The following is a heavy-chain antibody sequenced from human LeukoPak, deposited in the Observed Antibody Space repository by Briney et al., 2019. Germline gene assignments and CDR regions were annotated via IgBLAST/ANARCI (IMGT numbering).Heavy chain of an antibody. Sequence: GGSLRLSCAASGFTFNTYAMSWVRQAPGKGLEWVSAISGGGATSYYADSVEGRFTISRDNSKNTLHLQMNSLRAEDTAIYYCAKDGSSGIAATADAFDIWGQGTMVTVSS. V-gene: IGHV3-23*01. D-gene: IGHD6-13*01. CDR2: ISGGGATS. J-gene: IGHJ3*02. CDR1: GFTFNTYA. CDR3: AKDGSSGIAATADAFDI.